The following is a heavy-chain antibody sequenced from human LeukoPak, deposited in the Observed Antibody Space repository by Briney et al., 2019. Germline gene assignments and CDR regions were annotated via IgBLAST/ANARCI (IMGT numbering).Heavy chain of an antibody. CDR2: FYYSGST. CDR1: GGSISSGGYY. V-gene: IGHV4-31*03. J-gene: IGHJ4*02. CDR3: ARGDRRSIAVAGIFDY. Sequence: SETLSLTCTVSGGSISSGGYYWSWIRQHPGKGLEWIGDFYYSGSTYYNPSLKSRVTISVDTSKNQFSLKLSSVTAADTAVYYCARGDRRSIAVAGIFDYWGQGTLVTVSS. D-gene: IGHD6-19*01.